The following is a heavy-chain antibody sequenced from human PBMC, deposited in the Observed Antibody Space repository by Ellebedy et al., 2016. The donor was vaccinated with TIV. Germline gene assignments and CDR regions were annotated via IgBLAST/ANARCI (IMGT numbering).Heavy chain of an antibody. CDR2: IYSDGAT. CDR1: GFIVRSDY. V-gene: IGHV3-53*01. J-gene: IGHJ3*02. D-gene: IGHD3-16*01. CDR3: ARLLGEGAFDI. Sequence: GGSLRLXXSVSGFIVRSDYMSWVRQAPGKGLEWVSVIYSDGATQYADSVKDRFTISRDTSKSTLYLQMNTLRADDTAVYYCARLLGEGAFDIWGQGTMVTVSS.